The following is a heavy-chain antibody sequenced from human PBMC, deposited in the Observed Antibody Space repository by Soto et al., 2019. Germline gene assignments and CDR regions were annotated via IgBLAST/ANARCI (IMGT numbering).Heavy chain of an antibody. CDR1: GGSVSDAFYY. CDR2: IFYTGRV. J-gene: IGHJ3*02. CDR3: ARDGEGAMAGAFNI. D-gene: IGHD6-19*01. Sequence: SETLSLTCTVSGGSVSDAFYYWSWIRQSPGKEMEWLGYIFYTGRVDYNPSLKSRVTLSVDTSKNQFSLRLDSVTAADTAVYYCARDGEGAMAGAFNIWGQGTMVTVSS. V-gene: IGHV4-61*01.